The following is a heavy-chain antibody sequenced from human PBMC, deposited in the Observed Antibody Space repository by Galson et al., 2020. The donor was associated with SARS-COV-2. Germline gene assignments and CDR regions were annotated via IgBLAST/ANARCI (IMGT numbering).Heavy chain of an antibody. CDR1: GDSINSYF. V-gene: IGHV4-59*01. Sequence: SETLSLTCTVSGDSINSYFWSWIRQPPGKGLEWIGYIYYSGSTNYNPSLKSRVTISIDTSKNQFSLRLGSVTAADTAFYYCARHPSRDPGLPDGFDVWGQGTLVTVSS. J-gene: IGHJ3*01. CDR2: IYYSGST. CDR3: ARHPSRDPGLPDGFDV.